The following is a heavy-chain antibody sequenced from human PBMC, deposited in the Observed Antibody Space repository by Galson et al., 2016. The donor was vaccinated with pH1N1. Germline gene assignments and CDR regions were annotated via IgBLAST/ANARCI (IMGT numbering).Heavy chain of an antibody. Sequence: PALVKPPQTLTLTCTFSGFSLPTSGMCVTWIRQPPGKALEWLARIDWDDDKYYSTSLKARLTISKDTSKNQVVLTVTNMNPVDTATYYCARARSAAAGAIDIWGQGTLVTASS. CDR2: IDWDDDK. D-gene: IGHD6-13*01. V-gene: IGHV2-70*11. CDR1: GFSLPTSGMC. CDR3: ARARSAAAGAIDI. J-gene: IGHJ4*02.